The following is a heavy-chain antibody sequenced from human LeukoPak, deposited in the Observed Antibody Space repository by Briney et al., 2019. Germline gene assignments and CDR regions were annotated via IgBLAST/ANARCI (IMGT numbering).Heavy chain of an antibody. Sequence: GGSLRLSCAASGFTFRNHGMNWVRQPPGKGLEWLSGVSPPGGGTYYADSVKGRFTISRDDSKNTLSLQMNSLRVEDTAVYYCARDLAWGAFDYWGQGTLVTVSS. CDR2: VSPPGGGT. CDR1: GFTFRNHG. V-gene: IGHV3-23*01. J-gene: IGHJ4*02. D-gene: IGHD7-27*01. CDR3: ARDLAWGAFDY.